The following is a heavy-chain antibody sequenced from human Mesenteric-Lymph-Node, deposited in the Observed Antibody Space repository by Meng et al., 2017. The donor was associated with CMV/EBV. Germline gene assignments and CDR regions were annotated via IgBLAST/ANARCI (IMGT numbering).Heavy chain of an antibody. J-gene: IGHJ4*02. Sequence: GESLKISCAASGFTFSSYAMHWVRQAPGKGLEWVAVISYDGSNKYYADSVKGRFTISRDNSKNTVYLQMNSLRVEDTAVYYCGREKWGLGDYWGQGTVVTVSS. CDR3: GREKWGLGDY. CDR1: GFTFSSYA. V-gene: IGHV3-30*04. D-gene: IGHD1-26*01. CDR2: ISYDGSNK.